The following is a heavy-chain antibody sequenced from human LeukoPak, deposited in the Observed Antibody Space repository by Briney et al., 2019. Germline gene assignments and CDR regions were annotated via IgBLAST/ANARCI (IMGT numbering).Heavy chain of an antibody. D-gene: IGHD5-18*01. J-gene: IGHJ4*02. CDR1: GFTFDDYA. V-gene: IGHV3-9*01. CDR3: AKSRQLWYHFDC. CDR2: ISGNSGSI. Sequence: GRSLRLSCAASGFTFDDYAMHWVRQAPGKGLEWVSGISGNSGSIGYADSVKGRFTISRDNAKNSLYLQMNSLRAEDTALYYCAKSRQLWYHFDCWGQGTLVTVCS.